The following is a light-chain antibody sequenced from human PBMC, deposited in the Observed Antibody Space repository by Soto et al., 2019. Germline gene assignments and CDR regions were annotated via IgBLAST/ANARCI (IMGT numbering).Light chain of an antibody. V-gene: IGKV1-12*01. Sequence: DIQMTQSPSSVSASVGDRVMITCRASEDIGSWLTWYQQKPGQGPNLLIYAASSLRSGVPSRFSGRGSGTEFTLTISSLQPEDFASYYCQQANRCPFTFGGGTRVEVK. CDR2: AAS. CDR1: EDIGSW. CDR3: QQANRCPFT. J-gene: IGKJ4*01.